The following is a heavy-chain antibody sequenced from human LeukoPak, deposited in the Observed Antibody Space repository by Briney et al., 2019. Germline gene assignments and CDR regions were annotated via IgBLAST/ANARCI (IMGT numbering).Heavy chain of an antibody. CDR1: GFTFSGSG. D-gene: IGHD2-15*01. J-gene: IGHJ4*02. CDR3: AKGGCRGTCNPLAY. Sequence: GGSLRLSCAASGFTFSGSGMSWVRQARGKGLEWISSSGDSDGSTYYADFLKGRFTISRDNSKNTLYLQMNNLRAEDTAVYYCAKGGCRGTCNPLAYWGQGALVTVSP. V-gene: IGHV3-23*01. CDR2: SGDSDGST.